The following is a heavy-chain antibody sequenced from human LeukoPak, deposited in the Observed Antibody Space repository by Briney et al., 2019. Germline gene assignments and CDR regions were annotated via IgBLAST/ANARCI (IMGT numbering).Heavy chain of an antibody. CDR1: GGSFSGYY. Sequence: PSETLSLTCAVYGGSFSGYYWSWIRQPPGKGLEWIGEINHSGSTNYNPSLKSRVTISVDTSKNQFSLKLSSVTAADTAVYYCARTDSSGPGDYYYGMDVWGQGTTVTVSS. CDR3: ARTDSSGPGDYYYGMDV. D-gene: IGHD3-22*01. J-gene: IGHJ6*02. CDR2: INHSGST. V-gene: IGHV4-34*01.